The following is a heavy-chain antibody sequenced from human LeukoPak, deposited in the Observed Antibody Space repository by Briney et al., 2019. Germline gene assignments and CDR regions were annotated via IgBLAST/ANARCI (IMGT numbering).Heavy chain of an antibody. CDR3: AKDRAFSGSYPHFDY. J-gene: IGHJ4*02. V-gene: IGHV3-23*01. D-gene: IGHD1-26*01. CDR1: GFTFSSYA. Sequence: SGGSLRLSCAASGFTFSSYAMSWVRQAPGKGLEWVSAISGSGGSTYYADSVKGRFTISRDNSKNTLYLQMNSLRAEDTAVYYCAKDRAFSGSYPHFDYWGQGTLVTVSS. CDR2: ISGSGGST.